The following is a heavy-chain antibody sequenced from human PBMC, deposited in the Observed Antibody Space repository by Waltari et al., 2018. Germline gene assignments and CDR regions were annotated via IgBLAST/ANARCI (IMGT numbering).Heavy chain of an antibody. D-gene: IGHD2-2*01. CDR3: ARVNCSSTSCYGPNWFDP. V-gene: IGHV4-59*01. Sequence: QVQLQESGPGLVKPSETLSLTCTVSGGTISSYYWSWIRQPPGKGLEWIGYIYSSGSTNYNPSLKSRVTISVDTSKNQFSLKLSSVTAADTAVYYCARVNCSSTSCYGPNWFDPWGQGTLVTVSS. J-gene: IGHJ5*02. CDR1: GGTISSYY. CDR2: IYSSGST.